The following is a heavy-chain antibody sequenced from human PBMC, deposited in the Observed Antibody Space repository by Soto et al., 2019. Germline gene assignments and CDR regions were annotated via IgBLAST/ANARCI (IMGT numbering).Heavy chain of an antibody. Sequence: EVQLVESGGNLARPGESLRLSCAASGFKFDDDAFHWVRQVPGKGPEWVSGINWNGAYSGYADSVKGRFTISRDNAGNSVYLQMASLRPEDTALYYCARVHSSGWYVEPYDAWGQGTMVTVSS. CDR3: ARVHSSGWYVEPYDA. CDR1: GFKFDDDA. D-gene: IGHD6-19*01. V-gene: IGHV3-9*01. CDR2: INWNGAYS. J-gene: IGHJ3*01.